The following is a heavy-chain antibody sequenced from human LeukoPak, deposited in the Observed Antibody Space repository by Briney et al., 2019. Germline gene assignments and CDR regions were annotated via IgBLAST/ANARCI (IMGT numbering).Heavy chain of an antibody. J-gene: IGHJ6*02. D-gene: IGHD2-21*02. V-gene: IGHV1-46*01. CDR3: ARENVVVVTATYYYYGMDV. CDR2: INPSGCST. Sequence: ASVKVSCKASGYTFTSYYMHWVRQAPGQGLEWMGIINPSGCSTSYAQKFQGRVTMTRDTSTSTVYMELRSLRSEDTAVYYCARENVVVVTATYYYYGMDVWGQGTTVTVSS. CDR1: GYTFTSYY.